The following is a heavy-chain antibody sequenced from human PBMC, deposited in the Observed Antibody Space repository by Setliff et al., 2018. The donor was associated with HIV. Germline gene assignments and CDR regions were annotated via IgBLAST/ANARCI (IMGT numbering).Heavy chain of an antibody. Sequence: ASVKVSCKISGYTLTELPIHWVRQAPGKGLEWMANFDPGDGETFYAQKFQGRLTMTEDTSTDTAYMDMSSLRSDDTAMYYCATDPGYSSTWYSESFQHWGQGTVVTVSS. V-gene: IGHV1-24*01. CDR3: ATDPGYSSTWYSESFQH. D-gene: IGHD6-13*01. CDR2: FDPGDGET. J-gene: IGHJ1*01. CDR1: GYTLTELP.